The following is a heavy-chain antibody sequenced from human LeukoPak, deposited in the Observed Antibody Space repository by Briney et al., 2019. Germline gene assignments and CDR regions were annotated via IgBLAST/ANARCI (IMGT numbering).Heavy chain of an antibody. CDR3: ARGQDYYDSSGYYYRSDFDY. CDR1: GGSFSGYY. V-gene: IGHV4-34*01. CDR2: INHSGST. Sequence: PSETLSLTCAVYGGSFSGYYWSWIRQPPGKGLEWTGEINHSGSTNYNPSLKSRVTISVDTSKNQFSLKLSSVTAADTAVYYCARGQDYYDSSGYYYRSDFDYWGQGTLVTVSS. J-gene: IGHJ4*02. D-gene: IGHD3-22*01.